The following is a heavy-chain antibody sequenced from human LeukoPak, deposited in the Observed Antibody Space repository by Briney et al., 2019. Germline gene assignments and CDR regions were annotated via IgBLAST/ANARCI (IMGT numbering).Heavy chain of an antibody. J-gene: IGHJ4*02. CDR1: GGTFSSYA. Sequence: GASVKVSCKASGGTFSSYAISWVRQAPGQGLEWMGGIIPIFGIANYAQKFQGRVTITADESTSTAYMELSSLRSEDTAVYYCARLPGEDYYDSSGYYRFDYWGQGTLVTVSS. CDR3: ARLPGEDYYDSSGYYRFDY. V-gene: IGHV1-69*13. D-gene: IGHD3-22*01. CDR2: IIPIFGIA.